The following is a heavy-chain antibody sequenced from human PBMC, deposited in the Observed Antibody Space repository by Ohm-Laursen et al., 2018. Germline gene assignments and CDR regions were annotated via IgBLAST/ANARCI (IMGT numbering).Heavy chain of an antibody. CDR2: ISSSSSYI. CDR1: GFTFSSYG. J-gene: IGHJ4*02. Sequence: SLRLSCTASGFTFSSYGMSWVRQAPGKGLEWVSSISSSSSYIYYADSVKGRFTISRDNAKNSLYLQMNSLRAEDTAVYYCARLSSGWSYWGQGTLVTVSS. CDR3: ARLSSGWSY. V-gene: IGHV3-21*01. D-gene: IGHD6-19*01.